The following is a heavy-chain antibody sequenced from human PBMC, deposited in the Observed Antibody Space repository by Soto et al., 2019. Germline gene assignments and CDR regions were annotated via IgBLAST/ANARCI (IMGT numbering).Heavy chain of an antibody. CDR3: ARAGNWNYEDYYYGMDV. Sequence: PSETLSLTCTVSGGSISSGGYYWSWIRQHPGKGLEWIGYIYYSGSTYYNPSLKSRVTISVDTSKNQFSLKLSSVTAADTAVYYCARAGNWNYEDYYYGMDVWGQGTTVTVSS. CDR2: IYYSGST. J-gene: IGHJ6*02. V-gene: IGHV4-31*03. CDR1: GGSISSGGYY. D-gene: IGHD1-7*01.